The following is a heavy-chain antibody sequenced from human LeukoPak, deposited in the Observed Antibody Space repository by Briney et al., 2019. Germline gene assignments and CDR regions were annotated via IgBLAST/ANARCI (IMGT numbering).Heavy chain of an antibody. CDR1: GGSISSSSYY. D-gene: IGHD4-17*01. J-gene: IGHJ4*02. CDR3: ARVTTVTTSFHFDY. Sequence: MPSETLSLTCTVSGGSISSSSYYWGWIRQPPGKGLEWIGSIYYSGSTYYNPSLKSRVTISVDTSKNQFSLKLSSVTAADTAVYYCARVTTVTTSFHFDYWGQGTLVTVSS. V-gene: IGHV4-39*07. CDR2: IYYSGST.